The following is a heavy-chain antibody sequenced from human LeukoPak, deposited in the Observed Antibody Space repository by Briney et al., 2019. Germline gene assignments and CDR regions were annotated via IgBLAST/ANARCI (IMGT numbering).Heavy chain of an antibody. J-gene: IGHJ3*02. CDR1: GYTFTGYY. D-gene: IGHD4-17*01. CDR3: ARGGAGDYDQRGDAFDI. Sequence: ASVKVSCKASGYTFTGYYMHWVRQAPGQGLEWMGWINPNSGGTNYAQKFQGRVTMTRDTSISTAYMELSRLRSDDTAVYYCARGGAGDYDQRGDAFDIWGQGTMVTVSS. V-gene: IGHV1-2*02. CDR2: INPNSGGT.